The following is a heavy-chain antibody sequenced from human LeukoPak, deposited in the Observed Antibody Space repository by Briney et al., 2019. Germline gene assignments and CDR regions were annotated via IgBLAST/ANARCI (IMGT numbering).Heavy chain of an antibody. Sequence: GGSLRLSCAASGFTFSSYAIHWVRQAPGKGLEWVAVISFDGTDAFYADSVKGRFTISRDNGKSSLYLQMNSLRAEDTAVYYCARGVYDSTGYSQYWGQGTLVTVSS. J-gene: IGHJ4*02. D-gene: IGHD3-22*01. CDR3: ARGVYDSTGYSQY. V-gene: IGHV3-30*04. CDR1: GFTFSSYA. CDR2: ISFDGTDA.